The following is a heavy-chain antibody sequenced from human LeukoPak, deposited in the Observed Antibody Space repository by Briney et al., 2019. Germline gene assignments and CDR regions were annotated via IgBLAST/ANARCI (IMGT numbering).Heavy chain of an antibody. CDR3: ARDGSGSSRYYFDY. D-gene: IGHD3-10*01. V-gene: IGHV3-21*01. Sequence: GGSLRLSCAASGFSFSSYSMNWVRQAPGKGLEWVSSISSSSSYIYYVDSVKGRFTISRDNAKNSLYLQMNSLRAEDTAVYYCARDGSGSSRYYFDYWGQGTLVTVSS. CDR2: ISSSSSYI. CDR1: GFSFSSYS. J-gene: IGHJ4*02.